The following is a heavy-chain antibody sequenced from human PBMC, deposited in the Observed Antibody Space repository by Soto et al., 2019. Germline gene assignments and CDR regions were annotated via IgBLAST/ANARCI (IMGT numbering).Heavy chain of an antibody. D-gene: IGHD2-2*01. V-gene: IGHV3-23*01. CDR2: ISGSGGST. J-gene: IGHJ5*02. Sequence: EVQLLESGGGLVQPGGSLRLSCAASGFTFSSYAMSWVRQAPGKGLEWVSAISGSGGSTYYADSVKGRFTISRDNSKNTLYLQRSSLRAEDTAVYYCAKHLAGVVVPAVRGGDGFDPWGQGTLVTVSS. CDR1: GFTFSSYA. CDR3: AKHLAGVVVPAVRGGDGFDP.